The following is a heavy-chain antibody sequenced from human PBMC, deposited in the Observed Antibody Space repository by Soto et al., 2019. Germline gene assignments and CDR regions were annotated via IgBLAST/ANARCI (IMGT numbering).Heavy chain of an antibody. V-gene: IGHV3-9*01. CDR2: ISWNSGSI. Sequence: EVQLVESGGGLVQPGRSLRLSCAASGFTFDDYAMHWVRQAPGKGLEWVSGISWNSGSIGYADSVKGRFTISRDNAKNSLYLQMNSLTAEDTAVYYCARVRDQLLFYYYYGMDVWGQGTTVTVSS. CDR3: ARVRDQLLFYYYYGMDV. D-gene: IGHD2-2*01. CDR1: GFTFDDYA. J-gene: IGHJ6*02.